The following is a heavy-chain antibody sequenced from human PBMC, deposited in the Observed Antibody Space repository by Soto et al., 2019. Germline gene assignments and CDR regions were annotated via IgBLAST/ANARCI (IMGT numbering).Heavy chain of an antibody. Sequence: QVQLVQSGAEVKKPGASVKVSCKASGYTFTSYDIHWVRQAPGQGLEWMGIINPSGGSSSYAQKFQGRVTMTRDTSTSTVYMELSSLRSEDTAVYYCARVVRDFCSGSAKYNWFDPWGQGTLVTVSS. CDR1: GYTFTSYD. V-gene: IGHV1-46*01. CDR3: ARVVRDFCSGSAKYNWFDP. J-gene: IGHJ5*02. D-gene: IGHD3-3*01. CDR2: INPSGGSS.